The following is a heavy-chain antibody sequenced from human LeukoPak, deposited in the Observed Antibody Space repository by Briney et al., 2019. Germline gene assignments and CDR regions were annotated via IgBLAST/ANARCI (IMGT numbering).Heavy chain of an antibody. V-gene: IGHV3-33*06. CDR3: AKDSDTNSDGYNSFDY. CDR1: GFTFSSYD. Sequence: GRSLRLSCAASGFTFSSYDMHWVRQAPGKGLEWVAVIWYDGGNKYYADSVKGRFTISRDNSKNTLYLQMNSLGAEDTAVYYCAKDSDTNSDGYNSFDYWGQGTLVTVSS. CDR2: IWYDGGNK. D-gene: IGHD5-24*01. J-gene: IGHJ4*02.